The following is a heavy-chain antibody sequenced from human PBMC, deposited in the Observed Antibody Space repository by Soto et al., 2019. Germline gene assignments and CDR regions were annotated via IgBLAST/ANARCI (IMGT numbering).Heavy chain of an antibody. J-gene: IGHJ5*02. CDR3: TREDWNYDFWFDP. CDR2: IRSKAYGGTT. D-gene: IGHD1-7*01. Sequence: GGSLRLSCTASGFTFGDDSMSWFRQAPGKGLEWVGFIRSKAYGGTTEYAASVKGRFTISRDDSKSIAYLQMNSLKTEDTAVYYCTREDWNYDFWFDPWGQGTLVTVSS. CDR1: GFTFGDDS. V-gene: IGHV3-49*03.